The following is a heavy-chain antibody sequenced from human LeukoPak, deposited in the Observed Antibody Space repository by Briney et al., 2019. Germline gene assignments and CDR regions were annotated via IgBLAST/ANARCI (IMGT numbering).Heavy chain of an antibody. CDR1: GFTFSSYA. Sequence: GGSLRLYCAASGFTFSSYAMSWVRQAPGQGLEWVSDIRSSGGITSYADTVKGRFTISRDNSKNTLYLQMNTQRAEDTAVYYCAKGGSGTYDTAFQHWGQGTLVTVSS. D-gene: IGHD3-10*01. CDR2: IRSSGGIT. CDR3: AKGGSGTYDTAFQH. J-gene: IGHJ1*01. V-gene: IGHV3-23*01.